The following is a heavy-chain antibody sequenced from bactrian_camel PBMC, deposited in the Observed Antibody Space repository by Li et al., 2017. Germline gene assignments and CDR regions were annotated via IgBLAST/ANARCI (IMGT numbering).Heavy chain of an antibody. CDR2: ISSDGRVT. CDR1: GFTFASYV. Sequence: DVQLVESGGGVVQPGGSLRLSCAASGFTFASYVMRWVRQAPGKGLEWVSHISSDGRVTYYADSVKGRFTMSRDNAKSMLYLQLNSLKSDDTAMCYCSLAHQYGGTWFAATNYWGQGTQVTVS. V-gene: IGHV3S40*01. D-gene: IGHD2*01. CDR3: SLAHQYGGTWFAATNY. J-gene: IGHJ4*01.